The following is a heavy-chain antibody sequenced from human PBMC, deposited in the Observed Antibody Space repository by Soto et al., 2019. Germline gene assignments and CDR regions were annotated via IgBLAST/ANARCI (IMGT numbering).Heavy chain of an antibody. J-gene: IGHJ4*02. CDR2: ISYDGSNK. CDR3: ARETYSSGWTPTFDY. CDR1: GFTFSSYS. D-gene: IGHD6-19*01. V-gene: IGHV3-30-3*01. Sequence: PLRLSCASSGFTFSSYSMHWVRQAPGKGLEWVAVISYDGSNKYYADSVKGRFTISRDNSKNTLYLQMNSLRAEDTAVHYCARETYSSGWTPTFDYWGQGTLVTVSS.